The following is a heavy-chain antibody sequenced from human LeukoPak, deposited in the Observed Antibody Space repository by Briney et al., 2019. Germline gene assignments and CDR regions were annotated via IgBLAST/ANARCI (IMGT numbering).Heavy chain of an antibody. D-gene: IGHD3-3*01. Sequence: GASVKFSCKASEYTFTRHYMNWVRQAPGQGLEWIGWINPNSGGTNYAQKFQGRVTMTRDTSISTAYMELSRLRSDDTAVYYCARLVTFWSGHRWFDPWGQGTLVTVSS. CDR2: INPNSGGT. J-gene: IGHJ5*02. CDR1: EYTFTRHY. V-gene: IGHV1-2*02. CDR3: ARLVTFWSGHRWFDP.